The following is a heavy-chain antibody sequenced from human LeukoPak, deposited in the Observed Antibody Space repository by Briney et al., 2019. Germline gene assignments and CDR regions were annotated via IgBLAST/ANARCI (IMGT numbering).Heavy chain of an antibody. J-gene: IGHJ4*02. V-gene: IGHV4-4*02. D-gene: IGHD3-10*01. Sequence: SGTLSLTCAVSGGSISSSNWWSWVRQPPGEGLEWIGEIYHSGSTNYNPSLKSRVTISVDKSKNQFSLKLGSVTAADTAVYYCARLHLFGRGVNQYYFDYWGQGTLVTVSS. CDR1: GGSISSSNW. CDR3: ARLHLFGRGVNQYYFDY. CDR2: IYHSGST.